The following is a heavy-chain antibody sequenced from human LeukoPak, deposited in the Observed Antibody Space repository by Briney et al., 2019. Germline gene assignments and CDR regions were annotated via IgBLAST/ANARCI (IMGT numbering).Heavy chain of an antibody. CDR1: VVSMNGYY. J-gene: IGHJ4*02. Sequence: SETLSLTCSVSVVSMNGYYWSWLRQSAGNRLEWIGHVDSSGNTNYNPSLESRVTMSVDTSKKQFSLRLNSVTATDTAMYYCAKSGGYGLIDYWGQGTRVTVSS. CDR3: AKSGGYGLIDY. V-gene: IGHV4-4*07. CDR2: VDSSGNT. D-gene: IGHD1-26*01.